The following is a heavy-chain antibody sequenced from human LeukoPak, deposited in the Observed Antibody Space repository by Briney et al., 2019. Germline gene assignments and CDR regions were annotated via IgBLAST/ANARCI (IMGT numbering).Heavy chain of an antibody. D-gene: IGHD5-24*01. CDR2: ISFDGSNK. CDR3: ARAYGAATIFY. CDR1: GFVISTYR. J-gene: IGHJ4*02. Sequence: GGSLRLSCAASGFVISTYRMHWVRQAPGKGLEWLSFISFDGSNKKSVDSVEGRFTLSRDNSENTLYLQMNSLRVEDTAVYYCARAYGAATIFYWGQGTLVTVSS. V-gene: IGHV3-33*05.